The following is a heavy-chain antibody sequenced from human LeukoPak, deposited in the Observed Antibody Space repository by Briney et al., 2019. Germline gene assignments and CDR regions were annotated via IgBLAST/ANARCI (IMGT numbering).Heavy chain of an antibody. V-gene: IGHV3-48*01. CDR2: ISSSSSTI. CDR3: ARGAYSSSLGY. CDR1: GFTFSSYS. D-gene: IGHD6-6*01. Sequence: GGSLRLSCAASGFTFSSYSMNWVRQAPGKGLEWVSYISSSSSTIYYADSVKGRFTISRDNAKNSLYLQMNSLRAEDTAVYYCARGAYSSSLGYWGQGTLVTVSS. J-gene: IGHJ4*02.